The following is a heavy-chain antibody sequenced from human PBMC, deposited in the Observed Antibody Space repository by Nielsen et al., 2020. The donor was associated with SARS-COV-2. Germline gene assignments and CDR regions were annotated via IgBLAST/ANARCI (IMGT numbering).Heavy chain of an antibody. CDR2: IRTKAHGGTT. V-gene: IGHV3-49*04. Sequence: SLKLSCTASGFTFGDYAVMWVRQAPGKGLEWVGFIRTKAHGGTTEYAASVKGRFTISRDDSKSIAYLQMNSLKTEDTAVYYCTRVYYYGSGSLDYWGQGTLVTVSS. CDR1: GFTFGDYA. CDR3: TRVYYYGSGSLDY. J-gene: IGHJ4*02. D-gene: IGHD3-10*01.